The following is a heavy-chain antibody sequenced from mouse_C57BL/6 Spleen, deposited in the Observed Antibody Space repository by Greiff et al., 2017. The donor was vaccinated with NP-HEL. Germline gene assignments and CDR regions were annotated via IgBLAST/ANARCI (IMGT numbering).Heavy chain of an antibody. CDR3: ARYGSGYYAMDY. D-gene: IGHD2-2*01. Sequence: VQLQQPGAELVRPGSSVKLSCKASGYTFTSYWMDWVKQRPGQGLEWIGNIYPSDSETHYNQKFKDKATLTVDKSSSTAYMQLSSLTSEDSAVYYCARYGSGYYAMDYWGQGTSVTVSS. J-gene: IGHJ4*01. CDR1: GYTFTSYW. V-gene: IGHV1-61*01. CDR2: IYPSDSET.